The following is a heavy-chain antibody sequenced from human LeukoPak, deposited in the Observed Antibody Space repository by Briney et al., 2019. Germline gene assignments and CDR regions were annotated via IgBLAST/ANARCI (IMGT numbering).Heavy chain of an antibody. J-gene: IGHJ6*03. Sequence: SETLSLTCTVSGGSISSGDYYWSWIRQPPGKGLEWIGYIYYSGSTYYNPSLKSRVTISVDTSKNQFSLKLSSVTAADTAVYYCARDRTGYYMDVWGKGTTVTVSS. D-gene: IGHD4-17*01. V-gene: IGHV4-30-4*01. CDR1: GGSISSGDYY. CDR3: ARDRTGYYMDV. CDR2: IYYSGST.